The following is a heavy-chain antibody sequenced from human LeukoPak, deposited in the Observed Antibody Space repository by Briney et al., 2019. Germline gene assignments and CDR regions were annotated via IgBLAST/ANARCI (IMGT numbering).Heavy chain of an antibody. J-gene: IGHJ3*02. CDR1: GFTFSSYW. CDR2: IKQDGSEK. Sequence: GGSLRLSCAASGFTFSSYWMSWVRQAPGKGLEWVANIKQDGSEKYYVDSVKGRFTISRDNAKNSLYLQMNSLRAEDTAVYYCARVREDSGSYHDDAFDIWGQGTMVTVSS. D-gene: IGHD1-26*01. V-gene: IGHV3-7*01. CDR3: ARVREDSGSYHDDAFDI.